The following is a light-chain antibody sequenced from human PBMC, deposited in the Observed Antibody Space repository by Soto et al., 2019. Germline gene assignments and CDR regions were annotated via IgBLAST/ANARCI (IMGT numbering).Light chain of an antibody. CDR1: GSNIGAGYD. J-gene: IGLJ1*01. V-gene: IGLV1-40*01. CDR2: GNT. Sequence: QSVLTQPPSVSGAPGQRVTSSCTGSGSNIGAGYDVSWYQQFPGTAPKLLIYGNTNRPSGVPDRFSGSKSGTSASLAITGLQAEDEADYYCHSFDNSLSGYVFGTGTTV. CDR3: HSFDNSLSGYV.